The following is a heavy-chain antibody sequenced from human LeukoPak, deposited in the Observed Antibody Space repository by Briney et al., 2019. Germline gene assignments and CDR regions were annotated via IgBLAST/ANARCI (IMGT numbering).Heavy chain of an antibody. Sequence: PSETLSLTCIVSGYSISSDYFWGLVRQPPGRGLEWIGSIFHSGSTYYTPSLKSRVTISVDTSKNQFSLKLSSVTAADTAVYYCARVPLFGWAPYYYYYYMDVWGKGTTVTVSS. V-gene: IGHV4-38-2*02. J-gene: IGHJ6*03. D-gene: IGHD3-10*01. CDR1: GYSISSDYF. CDR2: IFHSGST. CDR3: ARVPLFGWAPYYYYYYMDV.